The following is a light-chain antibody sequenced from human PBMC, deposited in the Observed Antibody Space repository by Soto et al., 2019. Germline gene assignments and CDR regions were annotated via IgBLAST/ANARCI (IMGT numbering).Light chain of an antibody. CDR1: RSSIGSNT. CDR3: AAWDDSLGGFYV. CDR2: SNN. Sequence: QSVLTHPPSASGTPGQRVTISCSGSRSSIGSNTVNWYQHLPGSAPKLLIYSNNHRPSGVPDRFSASKAGASASLAISGLQSGDEGDSYCAAWDDSLGGFYVFGSGTKVTVL. V-gene: IGLV1-44*01. J-gene: IGLJ1*01.